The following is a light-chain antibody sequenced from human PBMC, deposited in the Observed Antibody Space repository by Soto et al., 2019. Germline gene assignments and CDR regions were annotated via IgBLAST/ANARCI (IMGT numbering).Light chain of an antibody. CDR3: CSYAGSSTSGV. CDR2: EGS. Sequence: QSVLTQPASVSGSPGQSITISCTGTSSDVGSYNLVSWYQQHPGKAPKLMIYEGSKRPSRVSNRFSGSKSGNTASLTISGLQAEAEADYYCCSYAGSSTSGVFGTGTKVTVL. J-gene: IGLJ1*01. V-gene: IGLV2-23*01. CDR1: SSDVGSYNL.